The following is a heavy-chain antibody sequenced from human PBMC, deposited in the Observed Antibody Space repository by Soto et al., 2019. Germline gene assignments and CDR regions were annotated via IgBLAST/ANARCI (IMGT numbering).Heavy chain of an antibody. J-gene: IGHJ2*01. CDR1: GGTFSSYT. D-gene: IGHD6-6*01. CDR2: IIPILGIA. V-gene: IGHV1-69*02. Sequence: QVQLVQSGAEVQKPGSSVKVSCKSSGGTFSSYTISWVRQAPGQGLEWMGRIIPILGIANYAKKFQGRVKNTADKSTSTAYMELSRLGYEDTAVYYCARTSGRAARQEYWYFDLWGRGTLVTVSS. CDR3: ARTSGRAARQEYWYFDL.